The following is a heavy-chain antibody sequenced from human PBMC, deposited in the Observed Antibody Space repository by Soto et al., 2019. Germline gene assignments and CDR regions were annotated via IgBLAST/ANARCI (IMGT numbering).Heavy chain of an antibody. Sequence: GGSLRLSCVASGFTFDDYAMHWVRQIPGKGLQWVSGISWSTSSIGYGASLRGRFLISRDNANNSLYLQMNDLRPEDTALYYCGKDSSSTSWSPIDYWGQGTMVTVSS. CDR3: GKDSSSTSWSPIDY. CDR1: GFTFDDYA. CDR2: ISWSTSSI. D-gene: IGHD3-3*01. J-gene: IGHJ4*02. V-gene: IGHV3-9*01.